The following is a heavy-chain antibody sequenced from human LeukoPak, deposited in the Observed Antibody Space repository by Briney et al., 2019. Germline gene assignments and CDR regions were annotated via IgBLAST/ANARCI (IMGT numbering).Heavy chain of an antibody. J-gene: IGHJ4*02. CDR1: GGSISSYY. Sequence: SETLSLTCTVSGGSISSYYWSWIRQPPGKGLEWIGYIYTSGSTNYNPSLKSRVTISVDTSKNQFSLKLSSVTAADTAVYYCARLNSSGWYGYWGQGTLVTVSS. CDR3: ARLNSSGWYGY. D-gene: IGHD6-19*01. V-gene: IGHV4-4*09. CDR2: IYTSGST.